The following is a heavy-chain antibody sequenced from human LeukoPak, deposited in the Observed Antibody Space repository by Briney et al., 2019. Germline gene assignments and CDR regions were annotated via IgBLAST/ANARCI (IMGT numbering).Heavy chain of an antibody. CDR1: GGSFSGYY. V-gene: IGHV4-34*01. CDR2: INHSGST. CDR3: ARLPDFWSGLTTDY. J-gene: IGHJ4*02. Sequence: SEALSLPCAVYGGSFSGYYWSWIRQPPGKGLEWIGEINHSGSTNYNPSLKSRVTISVDTSKNQFSLKLSSVTAADTAVYYCARLPDFWSGLTTDYWGQGTLVTVSS. D-gene: IGHD3-3*01.